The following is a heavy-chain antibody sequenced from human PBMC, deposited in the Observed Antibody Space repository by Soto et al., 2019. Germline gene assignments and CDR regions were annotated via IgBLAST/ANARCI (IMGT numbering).Heavy chain of an antibody. Sequence: ASVKVSCKASGYTFTGYYMHWVRQAPGQGLEWMGWINPNSGGTNYAQKFQGWVTMTRDTSISTAYMELSRLRSDDTAVYYCARDSEYSGYSGAMDVWGKGTTVTVSS. CDR2: INPNSGGT. V-gene: IGHV1-2*04. CDR3: ARDSEYSGYSGAMDV. J-gene: IGHJ6*03. CDR1: GYTFTGYY. D-gene: IGHD5-12*01.